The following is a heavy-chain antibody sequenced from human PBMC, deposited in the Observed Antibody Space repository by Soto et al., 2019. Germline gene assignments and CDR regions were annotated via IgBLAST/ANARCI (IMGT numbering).Heavy chain of an antibody. J-gene: IGHJ4*02. CDR3: ARDGGKAEFDS. CDR1: GFTFNNYW. D-gene: IGHD2-15*01. CDR2: IGRDGREE. V-gene: IGHV3-7*01. Sequence: EVKLVESGGGLVQAGGSLRLSCAVSGFTFNNYWMSWVRQAPGRGLEWVANIGRDGREEFYVAAAKGRFTLSLGNARNSLHLQMNSLRAEETGVYYCARDGGKAEFDSWGQGTLVTVSS.